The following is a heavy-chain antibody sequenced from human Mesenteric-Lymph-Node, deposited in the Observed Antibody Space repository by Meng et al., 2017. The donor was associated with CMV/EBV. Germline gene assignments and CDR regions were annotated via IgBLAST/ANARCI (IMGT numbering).Heavy chain of an antibody. CDR3: ARGYSNYDWFDS. Sequence: GESLKISCAASGFTFSGYTMNWVRQAPGKGLEWVSSITSDTNYIYYADSVKGRFTISRDNAKDSLYLQMNSLRAEDTAVYYCARGYSNYDWFDSWGQGTLVTVPQ. V-gene: IGHV3-21*01. CDR2: ITSDTNYI. CDR1: GFTFSGYT. D-gene: IGHD4-11*01. J-gene: IGHJ5*01.